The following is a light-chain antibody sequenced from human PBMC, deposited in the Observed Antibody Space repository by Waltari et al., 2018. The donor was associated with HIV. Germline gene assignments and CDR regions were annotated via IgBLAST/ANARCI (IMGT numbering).Light chain of an antibody. CDR3: QHRSNWPLT. V-gene: IGKV3-11*01. CDR2: DAS. J-gene: IGKJ4*01. CDR1: QSISSY. Sequence: EIVLTHSPATLSLSPGERATLSCRASQSISSYLAWYQQTPGQAPRLLIYDASNRATGIPARFSGSGSGTDFTLTISSLEPEDFAVYHCQHRSNWPLTFGGGTKVEIK.